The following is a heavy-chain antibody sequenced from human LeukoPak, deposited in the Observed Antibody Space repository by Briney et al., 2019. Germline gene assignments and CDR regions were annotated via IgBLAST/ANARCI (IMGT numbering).Heavy chain of an antibody. CDR3: AANSADYNTLGSSYKV. V-gene: IGHV4-39*01. D-gene: IGHD3-10*01. Sequence: LSETLSLTCTVSSASITSSPYFWGWIRQSPGKGLEWIGSISYSGTTYYNPSLKSRVTISVDTSKNQFSLKLNSVTAADTAVFYCAANSADYNTLGSSYKVWGQGTLVTVSS. CDR2: ISYSGTT. CDR1: SASITSSPYF. J-gene: IGHJ4*02.